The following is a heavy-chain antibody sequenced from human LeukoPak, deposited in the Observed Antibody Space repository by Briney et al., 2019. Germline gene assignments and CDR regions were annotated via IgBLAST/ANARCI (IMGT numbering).Heavy chain of an antibody. CDR3: ARPYYYDSSGYSNPFDY. D-gene: IGHD3-22*01. CDR1: GGTFSSYA. V-gene: IGHV1-69*13. CDR2: IIPIFGTA. Sequence: SVKVSCKASGGTFSSYAISWVRQAPGQGLEWMGGIIPIFGTANYAQKFQGRVTITADESTSTTYMELSSLRSEDTAVYYCARPYYYDSSGYSNPFDYWGQGTLVTVSS. J-gene: IGHJ4*02.